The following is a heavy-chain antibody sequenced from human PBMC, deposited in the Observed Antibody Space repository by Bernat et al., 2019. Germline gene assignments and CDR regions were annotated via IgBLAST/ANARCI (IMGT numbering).Heavy chain of an antibody. CDR1: GFTFNTYD. Sequence: EVQLVESGGGLVQPGGSLRLSCAASGFTFNTYDMNWVRPAPGKGLEWISHITSDSSTSHYADSVEGRFTISRDNAKNSLYLQMINLRDDDTALYYCARPRGSGVVRDFDYWGQGTLVTVSS. V-gene: IGHV3-48*02. CDR2: ITSDSSTS. D-gene: IGHD3-10*01. J-gene: IGHJ4*02. CDR3: ARPRGSGVVRDFDY.